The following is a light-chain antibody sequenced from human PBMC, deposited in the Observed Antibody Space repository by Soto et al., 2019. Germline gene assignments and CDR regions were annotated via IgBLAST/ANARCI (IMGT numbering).Light chain of an antibody. CDR1: SSNIGAGYD. V-gene: IGLV1-40*01. Sequence: QSVLTQPPSVSGAPGQRVTISCTGSSSNIGAGYDVHWYQRLPGTAPKVLIYSNNNRPSGVPDRFSGSKSGTSASLAITGLQAEDEADYSCQSYDSSLSGSYVFGPGTKVTVL. J-gene: IGLJ1*01. CDR2: SNN. CDR3: QSYDSSLSGSYV.